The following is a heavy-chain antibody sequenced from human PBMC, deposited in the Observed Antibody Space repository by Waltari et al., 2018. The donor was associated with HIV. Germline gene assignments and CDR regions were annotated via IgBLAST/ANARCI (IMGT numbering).Heavy chain of an antibody. J-gene: IGHJ6*02. V-gene: IGHV1-46*01. Sequence: QLQLVQSGAEVKKPGASVKVSCKASGYTFTSYYIHWVRQAPGQGLEWMGINNPGGGTKSDAQKFQGRVTMTRDTSTRTVYMELSSLRSEDTALYYCARDEGGGEYNDFWSGLDYYGMDVWGQGTTVTVSS. D-gene: IGHD3-3*01. CDR3: ARDEGGGEYNDFWSGLDYYGMDV. CDR2: NNPGGGTK. CDR1: GYTFTSYY.